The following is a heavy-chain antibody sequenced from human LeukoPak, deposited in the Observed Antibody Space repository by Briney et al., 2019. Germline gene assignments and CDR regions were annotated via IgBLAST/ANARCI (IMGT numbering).Heavy chain of an antibody. CDR1: GYTFTSYY. V-gene: IGHV1-46*01. D-gene: IGHD2-15*01. CDR3: ATDRAVRYCSGGSCYSRGFDY. J-gene: IGHJ4*02. CDR2: INPSGGST. Sequence: ASVKVSCKASGYTFTSYYMHWVRQAPGQGLEWMGIINPSGGSTSYAQKFQGRVTMTEDTSTDTAYMELSSLRSEDTAVYYCATDRAVRYCSGGSCYSRGFDYWGQGTLVTVSS.